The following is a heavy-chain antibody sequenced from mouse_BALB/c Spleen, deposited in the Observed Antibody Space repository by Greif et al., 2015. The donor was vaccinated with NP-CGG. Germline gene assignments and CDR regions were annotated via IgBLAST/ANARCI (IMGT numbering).Heavy chain of an antibody. D-gene: IGHD1-1*01. V-gene: IGHV5-4*02. Sequence: DVQLVESGGGLVKPGGSPKLSCAASGFTFSDYYMYWVRQTPEKRLEWVATISDGGSYTYYPDSVKGRFTISRDNAKNNLYLQMSSLKSEDTAMYYCARAYYYYGSSPYAMDYWGQGTSVTVSS. CDR2: ISDGGSYT. CDR3: ARAYYYYGSSPYAMDY. J-gene: IGHJ4*01. CDR1: GFTFSDYY.